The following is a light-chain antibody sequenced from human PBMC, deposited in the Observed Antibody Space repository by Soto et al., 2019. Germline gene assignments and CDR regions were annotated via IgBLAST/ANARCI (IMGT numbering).Light chain of an antibody. CDR3: QQYDSSPRT. Sequence: EIVFTHSPGTLSLSQGERATLSCRASQSVSSSYLAWYQQKPGQAPRLLIYRTSNRATGIPDRFSGSGSGTDFTLTISRLEPEDFAVYWCQQYDSSPRTFGQGTKVDIK. CDR1: QSVSSSY. J-gene: IGKJ1*01. CDR2: RTS. V-gene: IGKV3-20*01.